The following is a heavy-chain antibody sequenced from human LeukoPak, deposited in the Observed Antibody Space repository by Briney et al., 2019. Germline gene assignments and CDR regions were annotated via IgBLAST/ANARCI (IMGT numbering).Heavy chain of an antibody. CDR1: GFTFSDYY. J-gene: IGHJ1*01. CDR3: AAAPNYFDSSGQIVYFQH. CDR2: ISSSGSII. V-gene: IGHV3-11*01. D-gene: IGHD3-22*01. Sequence: GGSLRLPCAASGFTFSDYYMSWIRQAPGKGLEWVSFISSSGSIIYYADSVKGRLTISRDNAKNSLYLQMNSLRAEDTAVYYCAAAPNYFDSSGQIVYFQHWGQGTLVTVSS.